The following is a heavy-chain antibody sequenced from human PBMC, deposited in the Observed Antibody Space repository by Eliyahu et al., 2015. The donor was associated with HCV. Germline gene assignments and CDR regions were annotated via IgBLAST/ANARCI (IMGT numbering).Heavy chain of an antibody. D-gene: IGHD3-9*01. J-gene: IGHJ5*02. CDR1: GXSIISATYT. Sequence: QLQLQESGPGLVKPSETLSLXCGVPGXSIISATYTWGWIRQPPGKGLXWIGTISSSGSTYYNPSLKSRVTISVDTSKNQFSLRLTSVTAEDTAVYYCARLPTGYPNWFDTWGQGTLVTVSS. CDR3: ARLPTGYPNWFDT. CDR2: ISSSGST. V-gene: IGHV4-39*01.